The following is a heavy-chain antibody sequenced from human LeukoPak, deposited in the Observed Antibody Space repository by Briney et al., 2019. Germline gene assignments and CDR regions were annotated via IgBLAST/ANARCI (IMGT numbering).Heavy chain of an antibody. V-gene: IGHV3-9*01. Sequence: GRSLRLSCAASGFTFDDYAMHWVRQAPGKGLEWVSGISWNSGSIDYADSVKGRFTISRDNTKNSLYLQMNSPRAEDTALYYCAKDSRLRAFDYWGQGTLVTVSS. CDR3: AKDSRLRAFDY. CDR2: ISWNSGSI. J-gene: IGHJ4*02. CDR1: GFTFDDYA. D-gene: IGHD2-21*02.